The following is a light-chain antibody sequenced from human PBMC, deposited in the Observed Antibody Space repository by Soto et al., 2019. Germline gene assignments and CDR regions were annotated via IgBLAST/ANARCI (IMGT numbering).Light chain of an antibody. CDR2: EVN. CDR1: SSDIGGYNF. Sequence: QSALTQPPSASGSPGQSVTISCTGTSSDIGGYNFVSWYQQHPGKAPKLIIYEVNKRPSGVPDRFSGSKSGNTDSLTVSGLQADDEGDYYCSSYAGTNNLGVFGGGTKLTVL. J-gene: IGLJ3*02. V-gene: IGLV2-8*01. CDR3: SSYAGTNNLGV.